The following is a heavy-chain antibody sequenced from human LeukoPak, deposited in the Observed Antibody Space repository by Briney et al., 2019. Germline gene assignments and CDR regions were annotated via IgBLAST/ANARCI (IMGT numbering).Heavy chain of an antibody. V-gene: IGHV3-9*01. CDR3: AKDKWGSGPIDAFDI. Sequence: PGGSLRLSCAASGFTFDDYAMHWVRQAPGKGLEWVSGISWNSGSIGYADSVKGRFTISRDNAKNSLYLQMNSLRAEDTALYYCAKDKWGSGPIDAFDIWGQGTMVTVSS. D-gene: IGHD2-15*01. CDR1: GFTFDDYA. CDR2: ISWNSGSI. J-gene: IGHJ3*02.